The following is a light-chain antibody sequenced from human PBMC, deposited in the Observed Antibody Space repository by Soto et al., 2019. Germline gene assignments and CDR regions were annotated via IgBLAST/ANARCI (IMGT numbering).Light chain of an antibody. CDR3: QQYGSSPWT. CDR2: GAS. CDR1: QSVSSNF. J-gene: IGKJ1*01. Sequence: EIVLTQSPGTLSLSPGERATLSCRASQSVSSNFLAWYQQKPGQAPRLLIYGASSRATGIPDRFSGSGSGTDFTLTISRLEPEDFAVYYCQQYGSSPWTFSQGTKVEIK. V-gene: IGKV3-20*01.